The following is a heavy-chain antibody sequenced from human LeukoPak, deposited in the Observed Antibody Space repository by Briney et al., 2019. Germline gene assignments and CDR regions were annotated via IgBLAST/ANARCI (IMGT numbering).Heavy chain of an antibody. Sequence: GASVKVSCKASGGTFSSYAISWVRQAPGQGLEWMGGIIPIFGTANYAKQFQGRVTITTDESTSTAYIELSSLRSEHPAVYYCARFGGVITSNNWFDAWGQGTLVTVSS. D-gene: IGHD2-8*02. J-gene: IGHJ5*02. CDR3: ARFGGVITSNNWFDA. CDR2: IIPIFGTA. V-gene: IGHV1-69*05. CDR1: GGTFSSYA.